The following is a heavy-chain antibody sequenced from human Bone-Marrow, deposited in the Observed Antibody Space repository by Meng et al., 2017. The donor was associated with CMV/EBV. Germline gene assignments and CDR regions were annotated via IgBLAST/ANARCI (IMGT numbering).Heavy chain of an antibody. CDR2: INWNGGST. D-gene: IGHD3-3*01. CDR3: ARETYYDFWSGYYGYYYYGMDV. V-gene: IGHV3-20*04. CDR1: GFTFDDYG. J-gene: IGHJ6*02. Sequence: GESLKISCAASGFTFDDYGMSWVRQAPGKGLEWVSGINWNGGSTGYADSVKGRFTISRDNAKNSLYLQMNSRRAEDTAVYYCARETYYDFWSGYYGYYYYGMDVWGQGTTVTVSS.